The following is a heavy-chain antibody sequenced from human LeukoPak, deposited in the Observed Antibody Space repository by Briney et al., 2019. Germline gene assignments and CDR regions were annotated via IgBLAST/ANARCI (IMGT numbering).Heavy chain of an antibody. CDR2: IIPIVGIA. Sequence: ASVTVTFKASGCTFSSYAISWVRQAPGQGLEWMGGIIPIVGIANSAQKFQGRVTITADKSTSTAYMELSRLRSEDTAVYYCARAPITTPARHMDVWGQGTTVTVSS. D-gene: IGHD3-22*01. V-gene: IGHV1-69*10. J-gene: IGHJ6*02. CDR3: ARAPITTPARHMDV. CDR1: GCTFSSYA.